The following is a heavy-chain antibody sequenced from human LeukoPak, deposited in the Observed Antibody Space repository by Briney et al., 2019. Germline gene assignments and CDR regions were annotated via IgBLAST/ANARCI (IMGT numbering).Heavy chain of an antibody. CDR3: VKGGGLTSLDYYYY. CDR2: FSGEGRSK. Sequence: PGGSLRLSRAASGFTLDDYALHRVPQALGKCLEGVCLFSGEGRSKYYAVPVKGRFTITRDNSQNSLYLQINSLRTDDSALHCCVKGGGLTSLDYYYY. CDR1: GFTLDDYA. D-gene: IGHD3-16*01. J-gene: IGHJ6*03. V-gene: IGHV3-43*02.